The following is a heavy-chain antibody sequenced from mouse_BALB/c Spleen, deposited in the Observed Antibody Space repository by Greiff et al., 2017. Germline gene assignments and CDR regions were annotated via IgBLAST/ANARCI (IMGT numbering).Heavy chain of an antibody. CDR2: ISDGGSYT. J-gene: IGHJ3*01. CDR3: AGGNYEFAY. D-gene: IGHD2-1*01. Sequence: EVQRVESGGGLVKPGGSLKLSCAASGFTFSDYYMYWVRQTPEKRLEWVATISDGGSYTYYPDSVKGRFTISRDNAKNNLYLQMSSLKSEDTAMYYCAGGNYEFAYWGQGTLVTVSA. CDR1: GFTFSDYY. V-gene: IGHV5-4*02.